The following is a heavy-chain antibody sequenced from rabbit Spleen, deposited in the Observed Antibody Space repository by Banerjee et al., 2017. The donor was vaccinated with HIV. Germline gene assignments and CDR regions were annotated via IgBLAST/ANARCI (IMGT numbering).Heavy chain of an antibody. Sequence: QSLEESGGDLVKPGASLTLTCTASGFSFSNSYWICWVRQAPGKGLEWIACIDGGSSDKTGYASWAKGRFTISKSSSTTVTLQMTSLTVADTATYFCARDPAYSSGSGSAIPYLWGPGTLVTVS. CDR3: ARDPAYSSGSGSAIPYL. D-gene: IGHD1-1*01. CDR2: IDGGSSDKT. CDR1: GFSFSNSYW. V-gene: IGHV1S40*01. J-gene: IGHJ4*01.